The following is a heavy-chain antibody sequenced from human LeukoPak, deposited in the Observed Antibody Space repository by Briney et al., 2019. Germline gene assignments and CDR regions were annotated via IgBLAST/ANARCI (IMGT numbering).Heavy chain of an antibody. CDR3: ARDAEHCSSTSCYRGYFDY. CDR1: GGTFSSYA. J-gene: IGHJ4*02. D-gene: IGHD2-2*02. Sequence: ASVKVSCKASGGTFSSYAISWVRQAPGQGLEWMGGFIPIFGTANYAQKFQGRVTITTDESTSTAYMELSSLRSEDTAVYYCARDAEHCSSTSCYRGYFDYWGQGTLVTVSS. CDR2: FIPIFGTA. V-gene: IGHV1-69*05.